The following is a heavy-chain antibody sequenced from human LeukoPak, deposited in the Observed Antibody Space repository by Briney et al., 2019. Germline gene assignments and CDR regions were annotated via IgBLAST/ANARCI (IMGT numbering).Heavy chain of an antibody. D-gene: IGHD3-16*02. CDR3: ARERYMITFGGIIVYYFDS. CDR2: LYTSGST. J-gene: IGHJ4*02. V-gene: IGHV4-4*07. Sequence: SETLSLTCTVSGGSMSNYYWSWIRQSAGKGLEGIGRLYTSGSTNYNPSLKSRVTISEDKSKNQFSLKLSSVTAADTAVYYCARERYMITFGGIIVYYFDSWGQGSLVTVSS. CDR1: GGSMSNYY.